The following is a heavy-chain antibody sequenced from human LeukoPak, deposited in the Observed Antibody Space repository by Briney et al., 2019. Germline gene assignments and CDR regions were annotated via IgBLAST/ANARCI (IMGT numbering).Heavy chain of an antibody. V-gene: IGHV1-18*01. D-gene: IGHD1-26*01. Sequence: ASVKVSCKASGYTFTSYGISWVRQAPGQGLEWMGWISAYNGSTNYAQKLQGRVTMTTDTSTSTAYMELRSLRSDDTAVYYCARDALVGATSLVWYGMDVWGQGTTVTVSS. J-gene: IGHJ6*02. CDR3: ARDALVGATSLVWYGMDV. CDR2: ISAYNGST. CDR1: GYTFTSYG.